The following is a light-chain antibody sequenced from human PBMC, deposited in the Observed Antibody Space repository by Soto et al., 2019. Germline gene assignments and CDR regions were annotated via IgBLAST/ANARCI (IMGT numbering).Light chain of an antibody. CDR2: EVS. J-gene: IGLJ3*02. CDR1: SSDVGGYNY. V-gene: IGLV2-14*01. Sequence: QSVLTQPASVSGSPGQSITISCTGTSSDVGGYNYVSWYQQHPGKAPKLMIYEVSNRPSGVSNRFSGSNSGNTASLTISGLQAEVEADYYCSSYTSSSTRLFGGGTKLTVL. CDR3: SSYTSSSTRL.